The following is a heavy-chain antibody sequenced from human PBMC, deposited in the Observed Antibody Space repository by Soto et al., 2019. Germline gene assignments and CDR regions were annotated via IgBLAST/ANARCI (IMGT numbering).Heavy chain of an antibody. CDR3: ARATGTLRSRNCDY. V-gene: IGHV4-31*03. Sequence: TLSLTCSVAGCSMSTVGHYWTWIRQPPGKGLEWIGSIYHTGSTYYSKSLRSRLTMSVDTSKSQFSLRLSSVTAADTAVYYCARATGTLRSRNCDYWGQGSLVTVSS. CDR1: GCSMSTVGHY. J-gene: IGHJ4*02. CDR2: IYHTGST. D-gene: IGHD1-1*01.